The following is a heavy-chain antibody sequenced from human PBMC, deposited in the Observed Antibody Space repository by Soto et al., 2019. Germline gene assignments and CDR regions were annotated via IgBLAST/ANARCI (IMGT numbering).Heavy chain of an antibody. V-gene: IGHV3-23*01. CDR1: GFTFSSYA. CDR3: FFPPLPNIVWSPFNCYGMDV. CDR2: ISGSGGST. J-gene: IGHJ6*02. D-gene: IGHD5-12*01. Sequence: GGSLRLSCAASGFTFSSYAMSWVRQAPGKGLEWVSAISGSGGSTYYADSVKGRFTISRDNSKNTLYLQMNSLRAEDTAVYYCFFPPLPNIVWSPFNCYGMDVWGQGTTVTVS.